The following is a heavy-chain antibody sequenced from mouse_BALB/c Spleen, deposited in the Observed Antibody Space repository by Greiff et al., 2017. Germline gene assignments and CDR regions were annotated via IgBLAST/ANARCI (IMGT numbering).Heavy chain of an antibody. CDR3: TSDFDY. CDR2: ISSGGSYT. CDR1: GFTFSSYT. Sequence: EVKLVESGGGLVKPGGSLKLSCAASGFTFSSYTMSWVRQTPEKRLEWVATISSGGSYTYYPDSVKGRFTISRDNAKNTLYLQMSSLKSEDTAMYYCTSDFDYWGQGTTLTVSS. J-gene: IGHJ2*01. V-gene: IGHV5-6-4*01.